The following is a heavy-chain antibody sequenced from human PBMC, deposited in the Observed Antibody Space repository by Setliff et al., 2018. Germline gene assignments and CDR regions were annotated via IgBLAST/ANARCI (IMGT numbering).Heavy chain of an antibody. V-gene: IGHV4-4*09. CDR3: ARGINSVSWTPKY. CDR2: IFTSGST. D-gene: IGHD6-13*01. J-gene: IGHJ4*02. CDR1: GGSVSTFY. Sequence: PSETLSLTCRVSGGSVSTFYWTWIRQPPGKGLEWIGYIFTSGSTQYNPSLKSRATISRDTSSNQFTLKLFSVTAADTAVYYCARGINSVSWTPKYWGRGTLVTVSS.